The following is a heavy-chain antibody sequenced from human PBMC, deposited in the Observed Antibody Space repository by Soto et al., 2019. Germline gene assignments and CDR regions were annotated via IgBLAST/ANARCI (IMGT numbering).Heavy chain of an antibody. Sequence: QVQLQESGPGLVKPAETLSLTCTVSGGSVSGYFWSWIRQPPGKGLEWIGYVYYTGSANYNPSLQSRVTISVDTSKDQFSLTVTSVTAADTAVYYCARHGGGGSGWYDYWGQGTLVTVSS. CDR3: ARHGGGGSGWYDY. CDR1: GGSVSGYF. CDR2: VYYTGSA. D-gene: IGHD6-19*01. J-gene: IGHJ4*02. V-gene: IGHV4-59*08.